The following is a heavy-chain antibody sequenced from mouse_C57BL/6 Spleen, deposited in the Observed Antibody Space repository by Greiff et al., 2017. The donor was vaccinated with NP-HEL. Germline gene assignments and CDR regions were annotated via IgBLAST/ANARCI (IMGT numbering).Heavy chain of an antibody. V-gene: IGHV5-16*01. CDR2: INYDGSST. CDR3: ARKDGYYWYYDV. CDR1: GFTFSDYY. Sequence: EVKLQESEGGLVQPGSSMKLSCTASGFTFSDYYMAWVRQVPEKGLEWVANINYDGSSTYYLESLKSRFINSRDNAKNILYLQMSSLKSEDTATYYCARKDGYYWYYDVWGTGTTVTVAS. J-gene: IGHJ1*03. D-gene: IGHD2-3*01.